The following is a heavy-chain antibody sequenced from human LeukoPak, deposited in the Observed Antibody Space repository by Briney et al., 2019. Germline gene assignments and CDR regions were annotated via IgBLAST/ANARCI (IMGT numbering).Heavy chain of an antibody. CDR2: IIPIFGTA. CDR1: GGTLSNHA. D-gene: IGHD6-6*01. Sequence: ASVKVSCKASGGTLSNHAVSWVRQAPGQGLEWMGGIIPIFGTANYAQKFQGRVTITTDESTSTAYMELSSLRSEDTAVYYCAGSLSSSSPLMDVWGKGTTVTVSS. V-gene: IGHV1-69*05. J-gene: IGHJ6*03. CDR3: AGSLSSSSPLMDV.